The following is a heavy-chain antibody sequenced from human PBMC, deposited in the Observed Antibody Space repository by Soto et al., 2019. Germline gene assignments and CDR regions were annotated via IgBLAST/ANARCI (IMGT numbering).Heavy chain of an antibody. V-gene: IGHV1-18*04. CDR2: ISAYNGNT. CDR3: ASSPAYDYVWGSYRPPYYFAY. CDR1: GYTFTSYG. D-gene: IGHD3-16*02. Sequence: ASVKVSFKASGYTFTSYGISWVRQAPGQGLEWMGWISAYNGNTNYAQKLQGRVTMTTDTSTSTAYMQLRSLRSDDTAVYYCASSPAYDYVWGSYRPPYYFAYWGQGTLVTVSS. J-gene: IGHJ4*02.